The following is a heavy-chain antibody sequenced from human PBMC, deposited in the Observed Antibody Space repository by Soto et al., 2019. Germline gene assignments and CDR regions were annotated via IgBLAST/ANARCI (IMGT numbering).Heavy chain of an antibody. V-gene: IGHV5-51*01. Sequence: GDSLKISYMGSGDSFTSNWLGWVRQMHGKGVEWMAIIYPGDSDTIYSPSLQGQVTFSADKSASTAYLQWSSLKASDTAMYYCARHGVGNACDICGQGTMVTVS. CDR2: IYPGDSDT. CDR1: GDSFTSNW. CDR3: ARHGVGNACDI. J-gene: IGHJ3*02. D-gene: IGHD3-3*01.